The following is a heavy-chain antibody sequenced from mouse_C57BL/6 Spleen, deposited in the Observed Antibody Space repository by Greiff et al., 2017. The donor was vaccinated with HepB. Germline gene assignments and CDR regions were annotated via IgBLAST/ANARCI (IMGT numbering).Heavy chain of an antibody. J-gene: IGHJ1*03. Sequence: QVQLQQPGAELVMPGASVKLSCKASGYTFTSYWMHWVKQRPGQGLEWIGEIDPSDSYTNYNQKFKGKSTLTVDKSSSTAYMQLSSLTSEDSAVYYCARRGAYYSDWYFDVWGTGTTVTVSS. CDR2: IDPSDSYT. CDR3: ARRGAYYSDWYFDV. CDR1: GYTFTSYW. V-gene: IGHV1-69*01. D-gene: IGHD2-12*01.